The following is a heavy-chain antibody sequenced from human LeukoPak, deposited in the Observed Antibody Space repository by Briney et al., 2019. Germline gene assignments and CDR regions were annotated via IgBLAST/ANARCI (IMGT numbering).Heavy chain of an antibody. Sequence: GGSLRLSCAASGFTFSTYSMNWVRQAPGKGLEWVSYISSSSSTIYYADSVKGRFTISRDNAKSSLYLQMNSLRAEDTAVYYCARETPRRGETRDGYRWGQGTLVTVSS. D-gene: IGHD5-24*01. CDR2: ISSSSSTI. CDR3: ARETPRRGETRDGYR. V-gene: IGHV3-48*04. J-gene: IGHJ4*02. CDR1: GFTFSTYS.